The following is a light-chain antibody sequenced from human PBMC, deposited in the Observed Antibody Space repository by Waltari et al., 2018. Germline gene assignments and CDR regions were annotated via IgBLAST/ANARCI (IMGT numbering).Light chain of an antibody. V-gene: IGKV4-1*01. Sequence: DIVMTQSPDSLAVSLGERATINCKSSQSVLYSSNNKNYLAWYQQKPGQPPNLLIYWASTRESGVPDRFSCSGSGTDFTLTISSLQAEDVAVYYCQQYYTTPRTFGQGTKVEIK. CDR3: QQYYTTPRT. CDR1: QSVLYSSNNKNY. J-gene: IGKJ1*01. CDR2: WAS.